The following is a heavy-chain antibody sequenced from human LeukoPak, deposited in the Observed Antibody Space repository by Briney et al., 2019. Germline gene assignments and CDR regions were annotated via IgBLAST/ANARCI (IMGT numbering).Heavy chain of an antibody. Sequence: GGSLRLSCAASGFTFSSYAMSWVRQAPGKGLEWVSAISGSGGSTYYADSVKGRFTISRDNSKNTLYLQMNSMRAEDTAVYYCAKVDYYPLWCFDYWGQGTLVTVSS. CDR3: AKVDYYPLWCFDY. V-gene: IGHV3-23*01. D-gene: IGHD3-10*01. CDR2: ISGSGGST. J-gene: IGHJ4*02. CDR1: GFTFSSYA.